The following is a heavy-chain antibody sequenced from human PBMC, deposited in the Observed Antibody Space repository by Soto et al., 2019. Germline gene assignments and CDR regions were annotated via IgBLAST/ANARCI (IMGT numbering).Heavy chain of an antibody. CDR2: MNPNSGNT. CDR3: ASKDLDY. CDR1: GYTFTTYD. V-gene: IGHV1-8*01. Sequence: ASVKVSCKASGYTFTTYDINWVRQATGQGLEWMGWMNPNSGNTGYAQKFQGRVAMTKDTSTDTAYMELSSLRSEDTAVYYCASKDLDYWGQGTLVTVSS. J-gene: IGHJ4*02.